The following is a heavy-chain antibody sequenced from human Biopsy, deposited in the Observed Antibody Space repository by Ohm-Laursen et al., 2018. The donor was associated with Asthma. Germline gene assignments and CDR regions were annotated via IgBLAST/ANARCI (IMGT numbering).Heavy chain of an antibody. CDR2: VSHTGST. D-gene: IGHD2-15*01. J-gene: IGHJ5*02. CDR3: ARLADCSGGACYSYGWFDP. Sequence: GTLSLTCTVSYGSITSGGYYWTWIRLPPGKGLEYIGDVSHTGSTNYNPSLKSRVTMSLDTSKSQFSLRLTSVTPADTAVYYCARLADCSGGACYSYGWFDPWGQGTRVTVSS. CDR1: YGSITSGGYY. V-gene: IGHV4-61*08.